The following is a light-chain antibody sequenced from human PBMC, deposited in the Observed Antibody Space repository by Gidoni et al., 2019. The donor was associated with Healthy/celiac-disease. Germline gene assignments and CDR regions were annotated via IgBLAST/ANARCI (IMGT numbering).Light chain of an antibody. CDR3: QQYGSSPVT. V-gene: IGKV3-20*01. Sequence: EIVLTQSPGTLSLSPGERATLSCRASQSVSSSDLAWYQQKPGQAPRLLIYGASSRATGIPDRFSGSGSGTDFTLTISRLEPKDFAVYYCQQYGSSPVTFGQGTKLEIK. CDR2: GAS. J-gene: IGKJ2*01. CDR1: QSVSSSD.